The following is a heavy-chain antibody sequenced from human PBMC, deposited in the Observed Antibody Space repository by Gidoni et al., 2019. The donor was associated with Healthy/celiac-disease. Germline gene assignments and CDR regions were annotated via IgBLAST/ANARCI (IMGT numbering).Heavy chain of an antibody. CDR1: GFTFSSYA. CDR2: ISGSGGST. V-gene: IGHV3-23*01. D-gene: IGHD3-16*02. Sequence: EVQLLESGGGLVQPGGSLRLSCAASGFTFSSYAMSWVRQAPGKGLGWVSAISGSGGSTYYADSVKGRFTISRDNSKNTLYLQMNSLRAEDTAVYYCAKDGIWGSYRGDFDYWGQGTLVTVSS. CDR3: AKDGIWGSYRGDFDY. J-gene: IGHJ4*02.